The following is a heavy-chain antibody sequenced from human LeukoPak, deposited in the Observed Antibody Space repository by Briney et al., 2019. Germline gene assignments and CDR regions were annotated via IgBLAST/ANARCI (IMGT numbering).Heavy chain of an antibody. CDR2: IYYSGST. D-gene: IGHD5-24*01. CDR1: GYSISSGYY. J-gene: IGHJ5*02. V-gene: IGHV4-38-2*02. Sequence: SETLSLTCTVSGYSISSGYYWGWIRQPPGKGLEWIASIYYSGSTYYNPSLKSRVTISVDTSKNQFSLKLSSVTAADTAVYYCARGGSDGYNFYWFDPWGQGTLVTVSS. CDR3: ARGGSDGYNFYWFDP.